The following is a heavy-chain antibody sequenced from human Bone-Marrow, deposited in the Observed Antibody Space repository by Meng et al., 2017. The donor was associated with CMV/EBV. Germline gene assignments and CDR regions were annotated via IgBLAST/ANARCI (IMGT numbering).Heavy chain of an antibody. CDR3: ARTSPSYYTAYYFDY. Sequence: GSLRLSCTVSGYSISSGYYWGWVRQPPGKGLEWIGSIYHGGSTYYKPSLKSRVTISIDTSRDQFSLKLTSVTAADTAVYYCARTSPSYYTAYYFDYWGQGTPVTVSS. J-gene: IGHJ4*02. V-gene: IGHV4-38-2*02. CDR2: IYHGGST. CDR1: GYSISSGYY. D-gene: IGHD3-10*01.